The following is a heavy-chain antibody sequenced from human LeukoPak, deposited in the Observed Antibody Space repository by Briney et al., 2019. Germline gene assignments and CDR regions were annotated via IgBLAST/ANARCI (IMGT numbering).Heavy chain of an antibody. CDR3: AREREVYGSGSYPVGMDV. CDR2: MNPNSGNT. Sequence: ASLKVSCKASRYTFTSYDIYWVRQAPGQGLEWMGWMNPNSGNTGYAQKFQGRVTMTRKTSISTAYMELSSLRSEDTAVYYCAREREVYGSGSYPVGMDVWGQGTTVTVSS. J-gene: IGHJ6*02. CDR1: RYTFTSYD. V-gene: IGHV1-8*01. D-gene: IGHD3-10*01.